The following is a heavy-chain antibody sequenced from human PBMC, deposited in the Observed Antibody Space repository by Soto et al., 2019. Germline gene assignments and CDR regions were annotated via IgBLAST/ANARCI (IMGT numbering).Heavy chain of an antibody. CDR2: IYWDDEK. Sequence: SGPTLVNPTQTLTLTCTFSGFSFSTSGVGVGWIRQPPGKALEWLALIYWDDEKRYSPSLKNRLTITKDTSKNQVVLTMTNMDPVDTATYYCAHSKYCSTTSCYKVTWFDPWGQGTLVTVSS. CDR1: GFSFSTSGVG. V-gene: IGHV2-5*02. J-gene: IGHJ5*02. CDR3: AHSKYCSTTSCYKVTWFDP. D-gene: IGHD2-2*02.